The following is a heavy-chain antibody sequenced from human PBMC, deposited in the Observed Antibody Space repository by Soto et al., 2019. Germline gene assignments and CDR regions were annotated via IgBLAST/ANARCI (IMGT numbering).Heavy chain of an antibody. CDR2: ISGSGGST. Sequence: PGGSLRLSCAASGFTFSSYAMSWVRQAPGKGLEWVSAISGSGGSTYYADSVKGRFTISRDNSKNTLYLQMNSLRAEDTAVYYCARGKAIAVAGIAYYYYYMDVWGKGTTVTVSS. CDR3: ARGKAIAVAGIAYYYYYMDV. CDR1: GFTFSSYA. D-gene: IGHD6-19*01. V-gene: IGHV3-23*01. J-gene: IGHJ6*03.